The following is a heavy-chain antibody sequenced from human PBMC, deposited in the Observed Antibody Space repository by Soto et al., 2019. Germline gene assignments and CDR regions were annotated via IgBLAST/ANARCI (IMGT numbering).Heavy chain of an antibody. Sequence: PGGSLRLSCAASGFTFSSYAMHWVRQAPGKGLEWVAVISYDGSNKYYADSVKGRFTISRDNSKNTLYLQMNSLRAEDTAVYYCARDGMYYYDSSGYHDYWGQGTLVTVSS. V-gene: IGHV3-30-3*01. CDR2: ISYDGSNK. CDR1: GFTFSSYA. D-gene: IGHD3-22*01. CDR3: ARDGMYYYDSSGYHDY. J-gene: IGHJ4*02.